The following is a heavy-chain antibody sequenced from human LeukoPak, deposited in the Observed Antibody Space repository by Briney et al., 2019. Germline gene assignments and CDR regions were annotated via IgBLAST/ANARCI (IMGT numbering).Heavy chain of an antibody. D-gene: IGHD3-10*01. CDR3: ARGITMANLVFDF. Sequence: SETLSLTCSVSGYSISSHYWSWIRQPPGKELEWVGYILYGGSSSYNPSLRSRVTMSFYTSKDQFSLQLSSVTAADTAVYYCARGITMANLVFDFWGQGTLVTVSS. CDR2: ILYGGSS. J-gene: IGHJ4*02. CDR1: GYSISSHY. V-gene: IGHV4-59*11.